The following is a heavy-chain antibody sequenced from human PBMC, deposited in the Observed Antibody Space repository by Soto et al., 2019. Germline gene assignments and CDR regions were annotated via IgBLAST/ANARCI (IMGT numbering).Heavy chain of an antibody. D-gene: IGHD6-13*01. CDR2: IIPIFGTA. CDR3: ARTIAAAGAYYYYYGMDV. V-gene: IGHV1-69*13. J-gene: IGHJ6*02. CDR1: GGTFSSYA. Sequence: GASVKVSCKASGGTFSSYAISWVRQAPGQGLEWMGGIIPIFGTANYAQKFQGRVTITADESTSTAYMELSSLRSEDTAVYYCARTIAAAGAYYYYYGMDVWGQGTTVTVSS.